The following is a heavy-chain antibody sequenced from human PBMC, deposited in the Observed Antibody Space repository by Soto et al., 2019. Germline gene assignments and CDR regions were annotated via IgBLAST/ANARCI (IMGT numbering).Heavy chain of an antibody. J-gene: IGHJ6*02. CDR1: GGSISSYY. CDR3: ARDGRSVAGTPAHYYYYYGMDV. CDR2: IYYSGST. V-gene: IGHV4-59*01. D-gene: IGHD6-19*01. Sequence: SETLSLTCTVSGGSISSYYWSWIRQPPGKGLEWIGYIYYSGSTNYNPSLKGRVTISVDTSKNQFSLKLSSVTAADTAVYYCARDGRSVAGTPAHYYYYYGMDVWGQGTTVTVSS.